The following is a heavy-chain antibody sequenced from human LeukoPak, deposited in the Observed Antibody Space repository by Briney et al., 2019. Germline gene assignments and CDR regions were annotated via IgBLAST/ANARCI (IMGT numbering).Heavy chain of an antibody. CDR1: GGSISSSDYY. J-gene: IGHJ4*02. D-gene: IGHD5-12*01. Sequence: SETLSLTCTVSGGSISSSDYYWGWIRQPPGKGLEWIGTIYYDGGTYYNPSLKSRVTVSVDTSKNQFSLKLTSVTAADTAVYYCAGSGYSGYDFAYWGQGTLVTVSS. CDR2: IYYDGGT. CDR3: AGSGYSGYDFAY. V-gene: IGHV4-39*07.